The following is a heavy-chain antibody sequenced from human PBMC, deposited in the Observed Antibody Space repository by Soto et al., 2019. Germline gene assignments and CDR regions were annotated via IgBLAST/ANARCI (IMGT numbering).Heavy chain of an antibody. CDR1: SETFASYD. CDR2: ISPYNGNT. V-gene: IGHV1-18*01. Sequence: ASVNVSCKASSETFASYDITWVRQAPGRGLEWMGWISPYNGNTKYAQNVQGRVSMTTDTSTSTAYMELRSLKSDDTAVYYCARVTRGSGDWFDPWGQGTLVTVSS. J-gene: IGHJ5*02. CDR3: ARVTRGSGDWFDP. D-gene: IGHD6-19*01.